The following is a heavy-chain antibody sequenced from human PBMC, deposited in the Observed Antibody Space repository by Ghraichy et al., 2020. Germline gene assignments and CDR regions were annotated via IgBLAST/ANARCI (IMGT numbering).Heavy chain of an antibody. D-gene: IGHD1-26*01. CDR3: ARRPNRGGTYGVSYRVIYYYYMDV. J-gene: IGHJ6*03. Sequence: SQTLSLTCTVSGGSISSSSYYWGWIRQPPGKGLEWIGSIYYSGSTFYNPSLKSRLTISIDTSKNQFSLKLSSVTAADTAVYYCARRPNRGGTYGVSYRVIYYYYMDVWGKGTTVTVSS. CDR2: IYYSGST. V-gene: IGHV4-39*07. CDR1: GGSISSSSYY.